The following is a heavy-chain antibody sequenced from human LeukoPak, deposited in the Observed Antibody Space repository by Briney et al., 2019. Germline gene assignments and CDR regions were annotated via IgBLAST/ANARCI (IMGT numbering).Heavy chain of an antibody. Sequence: GASVKVSCKASGYTFTAYYIHWVRQAPGQGLEWMGWISPNSGGTDYAQKFQGRVTMTGDTSISTAYVELSSLTSDDTAVYCCAIQPWGSGNNWYFDLWGRGTLVTVSS. V-gene: IGHV1-2*02. J-gene: IGHJ2*01. CDR3: AIQPWGSGNNWYFDL. CDR1: GYTFTAYY. D-gene: IGHD7-27*01. CDR2: ISPNSGGT.